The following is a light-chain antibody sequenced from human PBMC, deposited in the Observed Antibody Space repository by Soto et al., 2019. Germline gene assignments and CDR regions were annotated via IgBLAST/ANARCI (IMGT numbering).Light chain of an antibody. CDR2: EVS. CDR3: RSYAGNHNLV. CDR1: SSDVGGYNY. J-gene: IGLJ3*02. V-gene: IGLV2-8*01. Sequence: QSALTQPPSASGSPGQSVTISCTGTSSDVGGYNYVSWYQQYPGKAPKIMIYEVSERPSGVPVRYSGSKSGNTASLTVSGLQTEDEADYYCRSYAGNHNLVFGGGTKLTVL.